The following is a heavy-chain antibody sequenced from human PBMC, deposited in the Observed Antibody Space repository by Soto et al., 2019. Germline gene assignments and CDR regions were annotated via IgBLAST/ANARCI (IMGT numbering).Heavy chain of an antibody. CDR2: IVARGINT. D-gene: IGHD6-13*01. CDR1: GLTFNIYT. J-gene: IGHJ2*01. Sequence: EVQLLESGGGLVQPGGSLRLACEASGLTFNIYTMGWVRQAPGKGLEWVSAIVARGINTYYADSVKGRFTISRDNSKDTIYLQMNRLLAEDTAVYYCAKDLRGPEAGTWYFDLWGRGTLVAVSS. V-gene: IGHV3-23*01. CDR3: AKDLRGPEAGTWYFDL.